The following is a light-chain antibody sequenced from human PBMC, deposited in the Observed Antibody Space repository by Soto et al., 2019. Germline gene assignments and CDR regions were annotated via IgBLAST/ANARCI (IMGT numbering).Light chain of an antibody. CDR3: HQRSSWPIT. CDR2: DAF. J-gene: IGKJ5*01. Sequence: EIFLTQSPGTLSLSPGGRATLSWMASHTVGSDYLAWYQEKPGQAPRLLIYDAFNRATGIPARFSGSGSGTDFTLTISSLEPEDFAVYYCHQRSSWPITFGQGTLLEI. V-gene: IGKV3-11*01. CDR1: HTVGSDY.